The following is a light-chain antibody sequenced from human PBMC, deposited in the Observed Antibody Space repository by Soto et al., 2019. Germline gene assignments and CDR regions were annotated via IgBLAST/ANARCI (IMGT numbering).Light chain of an antibody. J-gene: IGKJ2*01. CDR2: GAS. V-gene: IGKV3-20*01. CDR3: QQYGSSPYT. Sequence: EIVLTQSPGTLSLSPGERATLSCRASQSVSSSYLAWYQQKPGQAPRLLIYGASSRATGIPDRFSGSGSGTGFTLTISRQEPEDFAVYYCQQYGSSPYTFGQGTKLEIK. CDR1: QSVSSSY.